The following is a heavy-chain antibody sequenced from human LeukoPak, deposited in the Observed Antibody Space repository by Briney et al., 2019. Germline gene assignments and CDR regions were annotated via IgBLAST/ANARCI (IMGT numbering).Heavy chain of an antibody. V-gene: IGHV1-2*02. J-gene: IGHJ4*02. CDR3: AAAYYDSSGYYYVDY. Sequence: GASVKVSCKASGYTFTGYYMHWVRQAPGQGLEWMGWINPNSGGTNYAQKFQGRVTMTRDTSISTAYMELSRLRSDDMAVYYCAAAYYDSSGYYYVDYWGQGTLVTVSS. D-gene: IGHD3-22*01. CDR2: INPNSGGT. CDR1: GYTFTGYY.